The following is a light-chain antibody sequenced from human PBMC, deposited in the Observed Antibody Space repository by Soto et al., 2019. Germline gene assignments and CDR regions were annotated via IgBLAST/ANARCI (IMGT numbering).Light chain of an antibody. CDR2: GAF. CDR3: QQYGSSPWT. V-gene: IGKV3-20*01. CDR1: QTIRSNY. J-gene: IGKJ1*01. Sequence: ETVLTQSPGTLSLSPGERATLCCRASQTIRSNYLAWYRQTPGQAPRLLIYGAFKRATGIADRFSGSGSGTDFTLIISRLEPEDFALYYCQQYGSSPWTFGQGTKVEIK.